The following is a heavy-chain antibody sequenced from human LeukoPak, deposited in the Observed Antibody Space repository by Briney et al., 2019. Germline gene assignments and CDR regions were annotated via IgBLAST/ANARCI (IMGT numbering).Heavy chain of an antibody. CDR2: IYYSGST. CDR1: GGSISSYY. D-gene: IGHD6-6*01. CDR3: SAARPEGDAFDI. V-gene: IGHV4-59*12. Sequence: SETLSLTCTVSGGSISSYYWSWIRQPPGKGLEWIGYIYYSGSTNYNPSLKSRVTISVDTSKNQFSLKLSSVTAADTAVYYCSAARPEGDAFDIWGQGTMVTVSS. J-gene: IGHJ3*02.